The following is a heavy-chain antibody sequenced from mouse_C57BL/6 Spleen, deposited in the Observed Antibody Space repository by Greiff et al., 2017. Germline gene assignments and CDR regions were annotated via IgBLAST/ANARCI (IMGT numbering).Heavy chain of an antibody. Sequence: EVKLVESGGGLVKPGGSLKLSCAASGFTFSSYAMSWVRQTPEKRLEWVATISDGGSYTYYPDNVKGRFTISRDNAKNNLYLQMSHLKSEDTAMYYCARINWDGGYFDDWGQGTTLTVSS. CDR3: ARINWDGGYFDD. D-gene: IGHD4-1*02. J-gene: IGHJ2*01. V-gene: IGHV5-4*03. CDR1: GFTFSSYA. CDR2: ISDGGSYT.